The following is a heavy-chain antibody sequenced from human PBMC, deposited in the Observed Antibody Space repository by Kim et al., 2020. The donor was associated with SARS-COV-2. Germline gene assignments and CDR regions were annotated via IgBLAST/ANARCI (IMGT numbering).Heavy chain of an antibody. CDR1: GYTFTSYG. V-gene: IGHV1-18*01. J-gene: IGHJ4*02. CDR3: ARDLSGIAAAAREYFDY. D-gene: IGHD6-13*01. CDR2: ISAYNGNT. Sequence: ASVKVSCKASGYTFTSYGISWVRQAPGQGLEWMGWISAYNGNTNYAQKLQGRVTMTTDTSTSTAYMELRSLRSDDTAVYYCARDLSGIAAAAREYFDYWGQGTLVTVSS.